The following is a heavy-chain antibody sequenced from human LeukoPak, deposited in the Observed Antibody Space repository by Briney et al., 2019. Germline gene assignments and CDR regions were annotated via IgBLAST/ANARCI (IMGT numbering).Heavy chain of an antibody. Sequence: PSETLSLTCAVYGGSFSGYYWSWIRQPPGKGLEWIGEINHSGSTNYNPSLTSRVTISVDTSKNQFSLKLSSVTAADTAVYYCATRKDHPFDYWGQGTLVTVSS. CDR1: GGSFSGYY. CDR3: ATRKDHPFDY. D-gene: IGHD1-14*01. V-gene: IGHV4-34*01. CDR2: INHSGST. J-gene: IGHJ4*02.